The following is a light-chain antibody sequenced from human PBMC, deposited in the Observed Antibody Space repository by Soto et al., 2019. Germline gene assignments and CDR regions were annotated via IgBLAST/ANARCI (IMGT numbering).Light chain of an antibody. V-gene: IGKV1-39*01. CDR1: QSIGRF. J-gene: IGKJ1*01. Sequence: DIQMTQSPSSLSASVGDRVTITCRASQSIGRFLNWHQQKPGKAPNVLINVASTLQSGVPSRFSGSGSGTNFTLTISSLHPEDFATYYCQQSRTTLRTFGQGTKVDIK. CDR3: QQSRTTLRT. CDR2: VAS.